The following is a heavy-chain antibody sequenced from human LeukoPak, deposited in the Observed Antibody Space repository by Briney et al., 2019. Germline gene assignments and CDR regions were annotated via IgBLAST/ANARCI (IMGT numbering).Heavy chain of an antibody. CDR1: SYTFTNYA. V-gene: IGHV1-18*01. D-gene: IGHD4-17*01. CDR3: ARGTTVTILAFDI. Sequence: ASVKVSCKASSYTFTNYAFTWVRQAPGQGLEWMGWISAYNGNTNYAQKLQGRVTMTTDTSTSTAYMELRSLRSEDTAVYYCARGTTVTILAFDIWGQGTMVTVSS. J-gene: IGHJ3*02. CDR2: ISAYNGNT.